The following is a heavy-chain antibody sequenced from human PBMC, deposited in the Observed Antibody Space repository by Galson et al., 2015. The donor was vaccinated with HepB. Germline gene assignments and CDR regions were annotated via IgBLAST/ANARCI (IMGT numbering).Heavy chain of an antibody. D-gene: IGHD3-3*01. CDR3: VRDWTDDFWCGYFGAFDL. J-gene: IGHJ3*01. CDR2: ISGNGHDT. Sequence: SLRLSCAASGFTFTNHAIHWVRQAPGKGLEYVSVISGNGHDTYYAESVKGRFSVSRDNSRNWLFLQMSSLRPEDTAVDYCVRDWTDDFWCGYFGAFDLWGQGTLVTVSS. V-gene: IGHV3-64D*09. CDR1: GFTFTNHA.